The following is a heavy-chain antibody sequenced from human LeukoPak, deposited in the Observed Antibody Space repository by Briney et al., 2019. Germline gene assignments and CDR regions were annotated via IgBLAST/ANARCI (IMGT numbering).Heavy chain of an antibody. CDR2: TYYRSKWYN. V-gene: IGHV6-1*01. CDR3: ARHAHYDILTGYYGSSAPSYYFDY. J-gene: IGHJ4*02. D-gene: IGHD3-9*01. Sequence: SQTLSLTCAISGDSVSSNSAAWNWIRQSPSRGLEWLGRTYYRSKWYNDYAVSVKSRITINPDTSKNQFSLQLNSVTPEDTAVYYCARHAHYDILTGYYGSSAPSYYFDYWGRGTLVTVSS. CDR1: GDSVSSNSAA.